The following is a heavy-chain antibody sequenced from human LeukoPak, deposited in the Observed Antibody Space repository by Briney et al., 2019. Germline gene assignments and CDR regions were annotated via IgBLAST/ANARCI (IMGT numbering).Heavy chain of an antibody. CDR1: EFTFSIYA. CDR2: ISYDGSNK. CDR3: ARGSTYYDSSGQVPFDY. D-gene: IGHD3-22*01. Sequence: QPGRSLRLSCAASEFTFSIYAMHWVRQAPGKGLEWVAVISYDGSNKYYADSVKGRFTISRDNSKNTLYLQMNSLRAEDTAVYYCARGSTYYDSSGQVPFDYWGQGTLVTVSS. J-gene: IGHJ4*02. V-gene: IGHV3-30-3*01.